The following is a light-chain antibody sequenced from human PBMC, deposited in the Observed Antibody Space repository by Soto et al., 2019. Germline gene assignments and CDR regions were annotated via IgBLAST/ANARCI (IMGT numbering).Light chain of an antibody. CDR2: AAS. CDR3: QQSHGIPYT. J-gene: IGKJ2*01. CDR1: QTISTY. V-gene: IGKV1-39*01. Sequence: DIQMIQSPSSLSASVGDRVTITCRASQTISTYLNWYQQKPGEAPKLLIYAASKLQSGVPSRFSGSGSGTDFTLTISSLQPEDFATYYCQQSHGIPYTFGQGTKLENK.